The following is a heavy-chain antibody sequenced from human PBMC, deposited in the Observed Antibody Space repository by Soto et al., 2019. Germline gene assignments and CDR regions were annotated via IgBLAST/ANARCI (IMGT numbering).Heavy chain of an antibody. CDR3: RRDFERSAIAT. V-gene: IGHV4-31*11. CDR1: GGSVIIADSD. J-gene: IGHJ5*02. Sequence: MSLACAVSGGSVIIADSDWLWIRKRPGKGREWIGYTAYSENTYYNPSLRSRVTISADTTENKCSLTLKSVTAADTSVYFSRRDFERSAIATWGQGTSVTVSS. D-gene: IGHD3-9*01. CDR2: TAYSENT.